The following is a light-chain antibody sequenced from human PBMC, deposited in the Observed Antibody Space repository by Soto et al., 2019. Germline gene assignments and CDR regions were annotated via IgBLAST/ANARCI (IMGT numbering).Light chain of an antibody. J-gene: IGLJ3*02. CDR1: SSDVGGYNY. CDR3: SSYTSSLWV. Sequence: QLVLTQPASVSGSPGQSITISCTGTSSDVGGYNYVSWYQQHPGKAPKLMIYEVSNRPSGVSNRFSGSKSGNTASLTISGLQAEDEADYYCSSYTSSLWVFGGGTKLTVL. V-gene: IGLV2-14*01. CDR2: EVS.